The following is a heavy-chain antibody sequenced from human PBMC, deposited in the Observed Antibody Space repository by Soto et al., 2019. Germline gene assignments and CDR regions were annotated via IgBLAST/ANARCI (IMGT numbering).Heavy chain of an antibody. CDR3: ARGGSYCSSTSCHGDAFDI. CDR1: GYTFTSYY. CDR2: INPSGGST. Sequence: ASVKVSCKASGYTFTSYYMHWVRQAPGQGLEWMGIINPSGGSTSYAQKFRGRVTMTRDTSTSTVYMELSSLRSEDTAVYYCARGGSYCSSTSCHGDAFDIWGQGTMVTVS. V-gene: IGHV1-46*01. D-gene: IGHD2-2*01. J-gene: IGHJ3*02.